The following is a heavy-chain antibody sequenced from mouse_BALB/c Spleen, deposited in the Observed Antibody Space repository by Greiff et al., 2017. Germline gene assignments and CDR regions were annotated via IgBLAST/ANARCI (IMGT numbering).Heavy chain of an antibody. D-gene: IGHD2-10*02. CDR2: IYPGDGDT. V-gene: IGHV1-80*01. Sequence: QVQLQQSGAELVRPGSSVKISCKASGYAFSSYWMNWVKQRPGQGLEWIGQIYPGDGDTNYNGKFKGKATLTADKSSSTAYMQLSSLTSEDSVYFCAREYGNPWFAYWGQGTLVTVSA. J-gene: IGHJ3*01. CDR3: AREYGNPWFAY. CDR1: GYAFSSYW.